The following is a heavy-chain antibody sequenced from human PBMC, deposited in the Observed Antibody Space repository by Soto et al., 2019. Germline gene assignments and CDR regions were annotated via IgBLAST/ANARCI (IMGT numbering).Heavy chain of an antibody. CDR3: ARDPIGAMNQYHFDY. D-gene: IGHD3-22*01. V-gene: IGHV3-11*06. J-gene: IGHJ4*02. Sequence: PGGSLRLPCVASGFTFSDSPMKWVRQAPGKGLEWVSYISSSGTYTXLAASVKGRFTLSRDNAKNSVFLQMNSLRPEDTAIYYCARDPIGAMNQYHFDYWGQGTLVT. CDR1: GFTFSDSP. CDR2: ISSSGTYT.